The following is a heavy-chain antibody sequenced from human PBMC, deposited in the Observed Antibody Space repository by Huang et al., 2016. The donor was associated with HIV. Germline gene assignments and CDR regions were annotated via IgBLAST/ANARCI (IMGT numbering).Heavy chain of an antibody. D-gene: IGHD5-18*01. Sequence: EVQLVQSGVEVTKPGESLKISCKGSGFSFTSYWIGWVRQMTGKGLEGGGIICPGNANNFYRPAFQGQGTISADKYTRTAYLQGSRRKASDSAIYYCAIHDSNDFTFDDWGQGTLVAVSS. CDR2: ICPGNANN. CDR1: GFSFTSYW. J-gene: IGHJ4*02. V-gene: IGHV5-51*03. CDR3: AIHDSNDFTFDD.